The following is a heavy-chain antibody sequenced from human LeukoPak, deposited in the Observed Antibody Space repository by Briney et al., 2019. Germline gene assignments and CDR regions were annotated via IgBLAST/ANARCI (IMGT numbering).Heavy chain of an antibody. CDR3: ARGRYSSSWYRGGPHYYFDY. J-gene: IGHJ4*02. V-gene: IGHV4-39*07. D-gene: IGHD6-13*01. Sequence: KTSETLSLTCTVSGGSISSSRYYWGWARQPPGKGLESIGSIYYSESNYSNPSSKSRVTISVDTSKYQFSLKLSSVTAADTAVYYCARGRYSSSWYRGGPHYYFDYWGQGTLVTVSS. CDR1: GGSISSSRYY. CDR2: IYYSESN.